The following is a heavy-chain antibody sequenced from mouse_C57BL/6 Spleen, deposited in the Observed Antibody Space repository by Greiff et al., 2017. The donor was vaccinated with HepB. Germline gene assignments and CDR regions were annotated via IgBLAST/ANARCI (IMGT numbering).Heavy chain of an antibody. CDR2: ISNGGGST. CDR1: GFTFSDYY. Sequence: EVKLVESGGGLVQPGGSLKLSCAASGFTFSDYYMYWVRQTPEKRLEWVAYISNGGGSTYYPDTVKGRFTISRDNAKNTLYLQMSRLKSEDTAMYYCARRITTGFDVWGTGTTVTVSS. D-gene: IGHD1-2*01. V-gene: IGHV5-12*01. J-gene: IGHJ1*03. CDR3: ARRITTGFDV.